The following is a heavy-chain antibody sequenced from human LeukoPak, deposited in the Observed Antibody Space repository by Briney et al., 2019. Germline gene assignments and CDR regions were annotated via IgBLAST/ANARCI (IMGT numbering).Heavy chain of an antibody. V-gene: IGHV3-7*03. CDR3: ARDFWQWLIRVYYYYGMDV. CDR1: GFTFSRYW. Sequence: GGSLRLSCAASGFTFSRYWMSWVRQVPGKGLEWVASIKEDGSEKYYVDSVKGRFIISRDNAKNSLSLQMNSLRAEDTAVYYCARDFWQWLIRVYYYYGMDVWGKGTTVTVSS. D-gene: IGHD6-19*01. CDR2: IKEDGSEK. J-gene: IGHJ6*04.